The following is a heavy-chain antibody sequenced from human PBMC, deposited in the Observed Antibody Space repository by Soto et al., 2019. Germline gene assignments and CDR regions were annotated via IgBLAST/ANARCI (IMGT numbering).Heavy chain of an antibody. CDR2: ISRDEGTK. D-gene: IGHD2-8*02. Sequence: QVQLVESGGGVVQPGRSLRLSCAVSGFTVSTYGMHWVRQAQGKGLEWVAVISRDEGTKYYADSVKGRFTISRDNSRNTLFLEMNSLRGDDMAVYYCTGEVASGYWGQGTLVTVSS. V-gene: IGHV3-30*03. CDR3: TGEVASGY. CDR1: GFTVSTYG. J-gene: IGHJ4*02.